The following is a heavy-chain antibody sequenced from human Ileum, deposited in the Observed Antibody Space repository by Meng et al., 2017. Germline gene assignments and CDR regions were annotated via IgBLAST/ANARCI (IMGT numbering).Heavy chain of an antibody. CDR3: SRCIVGAWRLDP. CDR1: GFTVSNYY. CDR2: IYSDGRT. D-gene: IGHD1-26*01. Sequence: GGSMRPSCAASGFTVSNYYMSWVRQAPGNGLGWVSVIYSDGRTYYVDSVKGRFTIARDYSENIVYLQMNGLRDEDTAMYYCSRCIVGAWRLDPWGQGTQVTVSS. V-gene: IGHV3-53*01. J-gene: IGHJ5*02.